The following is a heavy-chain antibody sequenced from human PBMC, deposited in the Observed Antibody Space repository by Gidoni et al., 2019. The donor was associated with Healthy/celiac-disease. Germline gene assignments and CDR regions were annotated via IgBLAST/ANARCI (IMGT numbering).Heavy chain of an antibody. J-gene: IGHJ6*02. CDR3: ARELVPAAAMGMDV. CDR1: GFTFSSYA. D-gene: IGHD2-2*01. Sequence: QVQLVESGGGVVQPGRSLRLSCAAPGFTFSSYAMHWVRQAPGKGLEWVAVISYDGSNKYYADSVKGRFTISRDNSKNTLYLQMNSLRAEDTAVYYCARELVPAAAMGMDVWGQGTTVTVSS. V-gene: IGHV3-30-3*01. CDR2: ISYDGSNK.